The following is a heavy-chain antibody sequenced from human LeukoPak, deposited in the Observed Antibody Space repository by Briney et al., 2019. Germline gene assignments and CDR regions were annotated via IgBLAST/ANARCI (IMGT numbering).Heavy chain of an antibody. Sequence: GGSLRLSCAASGFTFSSYGMSWVRQAPGKGLEWVSAISGSGDSTYYADSVKGRFTISRDNSKNTLYLQMNGLRPEDTAVYFCTKDWGNKFASGSSYLDSWGQGTLVTVSS. CDR2: ISGSGDST. CDR1: GFTFSSYG. D-gene: IGHD3-10*01. V-gene: IGHV3-23*01. J-gene: IGHJ4*02. CDR3: TKDWGNKFASGSSYLDS.